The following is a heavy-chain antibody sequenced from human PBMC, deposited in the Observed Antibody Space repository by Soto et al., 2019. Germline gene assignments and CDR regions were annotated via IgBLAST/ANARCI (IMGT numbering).Heavy chain of an antibody. J-gene: IGHJ6*02. CDR1: EFTFSNYA. D-gene: IGHD1-7*01. V-gene: IGHV3-23*01. CDR3: ARDHNWNYVESRRDYYGMDV. Sequence: PGGSLRLSCAASEFTFSNYAMSWVRQAPGKGLEWVSAISYGGGTTYYADSVKGRFTISRDNAKNSLYLQMNSLRDEDTAVYYCARDHNWNYVESRRDYYGMDVWGQGTTVTVSS. CDR2: ISYGGGTT.